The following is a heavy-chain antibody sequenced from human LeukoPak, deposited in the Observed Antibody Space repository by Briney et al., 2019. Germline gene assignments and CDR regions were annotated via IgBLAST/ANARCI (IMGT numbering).Heavy chain of an antibody. Sequence: SVKVSCKASGGTFSSYAISWVRQAPGQGLEWMGRIIPILGIANYAQKFQGRVTITADKSTSTAYMELSSLRSEDTAVYYCARSGGSGSYYDYWAREPWSPSPQ. CDR2: IIPILGIA. D-gene: IGHD3-10*01. CDR3: ARSGGSGSYYDY. CDR1: GGTFSSYA. J-gene: IGHJ4*02. V-gene: IGHV1-69*04.